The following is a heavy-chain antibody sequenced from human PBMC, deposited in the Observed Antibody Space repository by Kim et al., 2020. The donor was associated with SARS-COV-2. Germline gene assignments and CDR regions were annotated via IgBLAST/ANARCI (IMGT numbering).Heavy chain of an antibody. Sequence: SVKVSCKASGGTFSNYAISWVRQAPGQGLEWMGGIIPIFGTANYAQKFQGRVTITADESTSTAYMDLSSLRSEDTAVYYCARVGYCSGVRCYSPNNYYGMDVWGQGTTVTVSS. CDR2: IIPIFGTA. J-gene: IGHJ6*02. V-gene: IGHV1-69*13. CDR1: GGTFSNYA. CDR3: ARVGYCSGVRCYSPNNYYGMDV. D-gene: IGHD2-15*01.